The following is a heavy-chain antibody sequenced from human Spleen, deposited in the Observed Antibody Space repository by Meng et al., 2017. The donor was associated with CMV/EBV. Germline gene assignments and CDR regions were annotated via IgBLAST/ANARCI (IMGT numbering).Heavy chain of an antibody. Sequence: GGSLRLSCEASGFTFNNFTIHWVRQAPGKGLEWVSAISGSGGFTYYADSVKGRFIISRDHSKNTLYLQMNSLRAEDTAVYYCASWYNWNDAFDIWGQGTMVTVSS. D-gene: IGHD1-1*01. CDR2: ISGSGGFT. V-gene: IGHV3-23*01. CDR1: GFTFNNFT. J-gene: IGHJ3*02. CDR3: ASWYNWNDAFDI.